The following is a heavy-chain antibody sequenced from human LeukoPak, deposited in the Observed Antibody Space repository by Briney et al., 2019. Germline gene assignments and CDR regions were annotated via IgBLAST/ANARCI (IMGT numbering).Heavy chain of an antibody. D-gene: IGHD5-24*01. CDR2: IKQDGSKK. V-gene: IGHV3-7*04. J-gene: IGHJ4*02. Sequence: PGGSLRLSCVASGFPFSSYWMTWVRQAPGKGLEWVANIKQDGSKKSYVDSVKRRFTISRDNAKNSLYLQMNSLRAEDTAIYYCTRVGYIDEGIDHWGQGTLVTVSS. CDR3: TRVGYIDEGIDH. CDR1: GFPFSSYW.